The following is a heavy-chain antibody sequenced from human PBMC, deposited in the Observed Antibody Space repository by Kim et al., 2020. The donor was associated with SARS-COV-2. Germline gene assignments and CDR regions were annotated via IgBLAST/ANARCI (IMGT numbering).Heavy chain of an antibody. J-gene: IGHJ6*02. CDR3: ARAMKDSSSSSYYYHGMDV. CDR2: IGTAGDT. D-gene: IGHD6-6*01. Sequence: GGSLRLSCAASGFTFSSYDMHWVRQATGKGLEWVSAIGTAGDTYYPGSVKGRFTISRENAKNSLYLQINSPRAGDTAVYYCARAMKDSSSSSYYYHGMDVWGQGTTVTVSS. CDR1: GFTFSSYD. V-gene: IGHV3-13*04.